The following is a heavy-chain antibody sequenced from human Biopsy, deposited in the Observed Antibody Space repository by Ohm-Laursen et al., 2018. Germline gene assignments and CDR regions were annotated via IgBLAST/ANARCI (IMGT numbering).Heavy chain of an antibody. CDR1: GFTFSSHA. J-gene: IGHJ4*02. Sequence: GSLRLSCSASGFTFSSHAMAWVRQAPGKGLEWVSGIRDSGDSAYHADSVKGRFTISRDNSRNTLYLQMNSLRDEDKAVYFCTKHYCGGITCLMNFWGQGTLVTVFS. CDR2: IRDSGDSA. V-gene: IGHV3-23*01. CDR3: TKHYCGGITCLMNF. D-gene: IGHD2-21*01.